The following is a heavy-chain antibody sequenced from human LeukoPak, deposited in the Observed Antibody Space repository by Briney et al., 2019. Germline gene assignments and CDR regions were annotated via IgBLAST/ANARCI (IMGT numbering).Heavy chain of an antibody. Sequence: GGSLRLSCTASGFIFSTYAMSWVRQAPGKGLEWVSAISGGGAGTYYADSVKGRFTISRDNSKDTLHLQMNSLTAEDTALYYCARGDGSGFLFDYWGQGTLVTVSS. J-gene: IGHJ4*02. D-gene: IGHD3-22*01. CDR1: GFIFSTYA. CDR2: ISGGGAGT. CDR3: ARGDGSGFLFDY. V-gene: IGHV3-23*01.